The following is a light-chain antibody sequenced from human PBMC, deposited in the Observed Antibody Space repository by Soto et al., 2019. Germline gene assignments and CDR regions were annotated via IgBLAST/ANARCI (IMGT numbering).Light chain of an antibody. V-gene: IGLV1-40*01. CDR3: QSYDSSLSVV. J-gene: IGLJ2*01. CDR1: SSNIGAGYD. CDR2: GNS. Sequence: QSVLTQPPSVSGAPGQRVTISCTGSSSNIGAGYDVHWYQQLPGTAPKLLIYGNSNRPSGVPDRFFGSKSGTSASLAITGLQAEDEADYYCQSYDSSLSVVFGGGTKLNVL.